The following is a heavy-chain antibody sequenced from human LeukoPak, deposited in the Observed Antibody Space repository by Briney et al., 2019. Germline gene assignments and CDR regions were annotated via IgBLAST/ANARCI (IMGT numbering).Heavy chain of an antibody. J-gene: IGHJ4*02. CDR1: GGTFSSYA. Sequence: ASVKVSCKASGGTFSSYAISWVRQAPGQGLEWIGRIIPILGIANYAQKFQGRVTITADKSTSTAYMELSSLRSEDTAVYYCARDSGYYDSSNGYWGQGTLVTVSS. D-gene: IGHD3-22*01. CDR3: ARDSGYYDSSNGY. V-gene: IGHV1-69*04. CDR2: IIPILGIA.